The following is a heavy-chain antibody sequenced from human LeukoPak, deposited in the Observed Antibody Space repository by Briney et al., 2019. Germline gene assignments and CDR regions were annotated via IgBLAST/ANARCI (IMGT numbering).Heavy chain of an antibody. CDR2: IYYSGST. V-gene: IGHV4-59*01. CDR1: GGSISSYY. Sequence: SETLSLTCTVSGGSISSYYWSWIRQPPGKGLEWIGYIYYSGSTNYNPSLKSRVTISVDTSKNQFSLKLSSVTAEDTAVYYCAREGGMVRGVTLDYYYYMDVWGKGTTVTVSS. CDR3: AREGGMVRGVTLDYYYYMDV. J-gene: IGHJ6*03. D-gene: IGHD3-10*01.